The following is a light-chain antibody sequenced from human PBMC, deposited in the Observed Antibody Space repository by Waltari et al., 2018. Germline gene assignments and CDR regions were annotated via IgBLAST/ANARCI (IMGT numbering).Light chain of an antibody. CDR3: HSRDASGVGGA. J-gene: IGLJ2*01. CDR2: DTN. V-gene: IGLV3-19*01. Sequence: TQDPAVSVAMGQTARITCQGDSLSSYYATWYQQRPGQAPILVMYDTNSRPSGVPERFSGSSSDNTAYLTITGAQAEDEAYYYCHSRDASGVGGAFGGGTKVTVL. CDR1: SLSSYY.